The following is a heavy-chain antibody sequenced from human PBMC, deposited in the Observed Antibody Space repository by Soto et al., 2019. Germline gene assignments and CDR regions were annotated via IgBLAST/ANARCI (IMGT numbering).Heavy chain of an antibody. J-gene: IGHJ3*02. Sequence: PSETMSLTCTVSGRSTSSSSSYCGWLRQPPGNGLEWIGSIYYSGSTYSSPSPKRRVTISVDTSKNQFPLKLSSVTVADTAVYYCASMGVGDYGDSTDVFDIWGKGTRVTASS. V-gene: IGHV4-39*01. CDR1: GRSTSSSSSY. CDR3: ASMGVGDYGDSTDVFDI. D-gene: IGHD4-17*01. CDR2: IYYSGST.